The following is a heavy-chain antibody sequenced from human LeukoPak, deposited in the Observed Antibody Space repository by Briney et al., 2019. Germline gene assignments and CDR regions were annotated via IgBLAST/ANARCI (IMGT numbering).Heavy chain of an antibody. CDR3: AKTSLGHPPYYYSMDV. Sequence: GASLRLSCAASGFIFSNYAMTWVRQAPGKGLEWVSAIGGSSGITFYADSVRGQFTISRDNSKNTLYLQMNSLRAEDTAVYYCAKTSLGHPPYYYSMDVWGQGTTVTVSS. V-gene: IGHV3-23*01. CDR2: IGGSSGIT. CDR1: GFIFSNYA. D-gene: IGHD7-27*01. J-gene: IGHJ6*02.